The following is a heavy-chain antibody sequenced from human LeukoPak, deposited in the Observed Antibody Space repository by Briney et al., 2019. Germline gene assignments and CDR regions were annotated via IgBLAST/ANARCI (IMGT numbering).Heavy chain of an antibody. V-gene: IGHV4-59*01. CDR3: ARRRRRGDGYNAYYYYYMDV. CDR1: GGSISSYY. D-gene: IGHD5-24*01. Sequence: SETLSLTCTVSGGSISSYYWSWIRQPPGKGLEWIGYIYYSGSTNYNPSLKSRVTISVDTSKNQFSLKLSSVTAADTAVYYCARRRRRGDGYNAYYYYYMDVWGKGTTVTVSS. J-gene: IGHJ6*03. CDR2: IYYSGST.